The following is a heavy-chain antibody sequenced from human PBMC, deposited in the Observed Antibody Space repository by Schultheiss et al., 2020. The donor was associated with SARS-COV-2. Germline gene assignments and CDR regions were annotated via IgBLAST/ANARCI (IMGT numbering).Heavy chain of an antibody. CDR3: ARGREFSVFQAREGYDSSGRYWYFDL. CDR1: GGSFSGYN. CDR2: INHSGST. Sequence: SETLSLTCSVYGGSFSGYNWSWIRQPPGKGLEWIGEINHSGSTKYNPSLKSRVTISRDTSKKQFSLRLSSVTATDTAVYYCARGREFSVFQAREGYDSSGRYWYFDLWGRGTLVTVSS. D-gene: IGHD3-22*01. V-gene: IGHV4-34*01. J-gene: IGHJ2*01.